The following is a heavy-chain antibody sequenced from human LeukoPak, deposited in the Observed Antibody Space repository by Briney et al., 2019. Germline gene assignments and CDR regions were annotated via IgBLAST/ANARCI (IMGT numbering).Heavy chain of an antibody. CDR1: GFTFSSYS. D-gene: IGHD3-22*01. Sequence: GGSLRLSCAASGFTFSSYSMNWVRQAPGKGLEWVSSISSSSYIYYADSVKGRFTISRDNAKNSLYLQMNSLRAEDTAVYYCASYDSSGYYPDYWGQGTLVTVSS. V-gene: IGHV3-21*01. CDR2: ISSSSYI. J-gene: IGHJ4*02. CDR3: ASYDSSGYYPDY.